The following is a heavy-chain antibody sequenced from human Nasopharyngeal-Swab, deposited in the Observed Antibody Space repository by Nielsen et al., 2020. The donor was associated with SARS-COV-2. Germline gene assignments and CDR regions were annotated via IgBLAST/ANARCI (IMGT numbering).Heavy chain of an antibody. CDR3: ARGTKTPGYSYGDAFDI. Sequence: SQTLSLTCAISGDSVSSTSAAWNWIRQSPSRGLEWLGRTYYRSKWYNDYAVSVKSRITINPDTSKNQFSLQLNSVTPEDTAVYYCARGTKTPGYSYGDAFDIWGQGTMVTVSS. CDR2: TYYRSKWYN. V-gene: IGHV6-1*01. D-gene: IGHD5-18*01. J-gene: IGHJ3*02. CDR1: GDSVSSTSAA.